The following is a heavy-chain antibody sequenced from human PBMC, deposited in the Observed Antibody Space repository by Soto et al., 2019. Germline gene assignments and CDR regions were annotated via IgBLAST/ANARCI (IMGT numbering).Heavy chain of an antibody. J-gene: IGHJ4*02. D-gene: IGHD3-10*01. V-gene: IGHV3-23*01. CDR2: ISGSGGST. Sequence: EVQLLESGGGLVQPGGSLRLSCAASGFTFSSYAMSWVRQAPGKGLEWVSAISGSGGSTYYADSVKGRFTISRDNSKNTLYLQMNGLRAEDTAVYYCGDMVRGVIGFDYWGQGTLVTVSS. CDR1: GFTFSSYA. CDR3: GDMVRGVIGFDY.